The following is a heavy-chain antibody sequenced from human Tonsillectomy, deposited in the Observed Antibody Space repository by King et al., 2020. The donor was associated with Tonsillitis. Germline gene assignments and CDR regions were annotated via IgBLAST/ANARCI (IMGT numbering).Heavy chain of an antibody. V-gene: IGHV4-4*07. J-gene: IGHJ4*02. CDR2: IYTSGST. Sequence: QLQESGPGLVKPSETLSLTCTVSRGSISIYYWSWIRQSAGKGLEWIGRIYTSGSTNYNPSLKSRVTMSVDTSKNQFSLKLSSVTAADTAVYYCARSTYYDFWSGYPYYFDSWGQGILVTVSS. D-gene: IGHD3-3*01. CDR3: ARSTYYDFWSGYPYYFDS. CDR1: RGSISIYY.